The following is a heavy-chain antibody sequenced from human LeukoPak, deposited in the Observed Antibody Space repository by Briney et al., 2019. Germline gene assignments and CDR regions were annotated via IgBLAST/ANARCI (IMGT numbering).Heavy chain of an antibody. V-gene: IGHV4-30-4*08. CDR3: ASAVRLLPFDY. Sequence: PSETLSLTCTVSGGSISSGDYYWSWIRQPPGKGLEWVGYIYYSGSTYYNPSLKSRVTISVDTSKNQFSLKLSSVTAADTAVYYCASAVRLLPFDYWGQGTLVTVSS. CDR2: IYYSGST. D-gene: IGHD3-22*01. CDR1: GGSISSGDYY. J-gene: IGHJ4*02.